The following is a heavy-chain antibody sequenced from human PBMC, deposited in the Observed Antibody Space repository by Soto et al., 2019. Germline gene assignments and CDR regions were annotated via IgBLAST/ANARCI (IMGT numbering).Heavy chain of an antibody. D-gene: IGHD2-21*02. CDR1: GYTFSSYG. V-gene: IGHV1-18*01. J-gene: IGHJ4*02. CDR3: ARLRVTYRLMGSDY. CDR2: ISAYNGNT. Sequence: QVQLVQSGAAVKKPGASVKVSCKASGYTFSSYGFSWVRQAPGQGLEWMGWISAYNGNTHYAQKLQGRVTMTTDTSTSTAYMELRSLRSDDTDVYYCARLRVTYRLMGSDYWGQGTLVTVSS.